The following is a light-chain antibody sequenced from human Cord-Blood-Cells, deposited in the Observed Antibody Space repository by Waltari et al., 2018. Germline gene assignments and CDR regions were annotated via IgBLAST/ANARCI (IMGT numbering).Light chain of an antibody. J-gene: IGKJ2*01. Sequence: DIQMTQSPSSLSASVGDSVTITCRASQSISSYLTWYQQTPGKAPKLLIYAASSLQSGVPSRFSGSGSGTDFTLTISSLQPEDFATYYCQQSYSTPYTFGQGTKLEIK. CDR2: AAS. CDR3: QQSYSTPYT. CDR1: QSISSY. V-gene: IGKV1-39*01.